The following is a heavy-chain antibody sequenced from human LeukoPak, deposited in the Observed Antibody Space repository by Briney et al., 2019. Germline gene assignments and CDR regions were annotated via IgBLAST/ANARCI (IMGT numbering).Heavy chain of an antibody. CDR3: ARQTYYFDY. V-gene: IGHV3-7*01. CDR1: GFTFSDYW. CDR2: INQDGSEK. Sequence: PGGSLRLSCAASGFTFSDYWMSWVRQAPGKGLEWVANINQDGSEKYYVDSVKGRFTISRDNAKNSLYLQMNSLRAEDTAVYYCARQTYYFDYWGQGTLVTVSS. J-gene: IGHJ4*02.